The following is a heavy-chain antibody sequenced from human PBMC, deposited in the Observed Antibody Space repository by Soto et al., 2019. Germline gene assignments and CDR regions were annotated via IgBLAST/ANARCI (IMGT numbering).Heavy chain of an antibody. Sequence: PSETLSLTCTVSGGSFKSGSYSWSWIRQPPGKGLEWIGEIHHSGKTNYNPSLKSRVLISLDTSKNHFFLSLTSVTAADTAVYYCARWARSSIGGKDFDSWGQGTLVTVSS. CDR1: GGSFKSGSYS. J-gene: IGHJ4*02. D-gene: IGHD1-26*01. CDR2: IHHSGKT. CDR3: ARWARSSIGGKDFDS. V-gene: IGHV4-39*02.